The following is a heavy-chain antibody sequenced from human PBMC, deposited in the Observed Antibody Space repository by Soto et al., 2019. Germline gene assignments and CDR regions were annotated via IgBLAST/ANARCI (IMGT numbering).Heavy chain of an antibody. CDR3: ARVMSSSWYLDY. V-gene: IGHV3-53*01. Sequence: GGSLRLSCAASGFTVSSNYMSWVRQAPGKGLEWVSVIYSGGSKSYSDSVKGRFTIARANSKNKLYLQMNSLGDADMSVYYCARVMSSSWYLDYWGQGTLVTVSS. CDR1: GFTVSSNY. J-gene: IGHJ4*02. CDR2: IYSGGSK. D-gene: IGHD6-13*01.